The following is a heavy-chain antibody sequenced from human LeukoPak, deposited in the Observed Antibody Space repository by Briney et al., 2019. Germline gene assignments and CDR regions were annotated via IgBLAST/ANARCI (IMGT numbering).Heavy chain of an antibody. D-gene: IGHD3-9*01. Sequence: ASVKVSCRASGYTFTSYGTSWVRQAPGQGLEWMGWISAYNGNTNYAQKLQGRVTMTTDTSTSTAYMELRSLRSDDTAVYYCARGFDWLSLDYYYYYGMDVWGQGTTVTVSS. CDR3: ARGFDWLSLDYYYYYGMDV. CDR2: ISAYNGNT. CDR1: GYTFTSYG. J-gene: IGHJ6*02. V-gene: IGHV1-18*01.